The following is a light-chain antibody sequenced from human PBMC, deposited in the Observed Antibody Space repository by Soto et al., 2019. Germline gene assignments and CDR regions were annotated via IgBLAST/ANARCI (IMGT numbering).Light chain of an antibody. J-gene: IGKJ4*01. Sequence: EIVLTQSPGTLSLSPGERATLSCRASQSVSGRYLAWYQQKPGQAPRLLIYDASNRATGIPARFSGSGSGTDFTLTISSLEPEDFAVYYCQQRSNWPLTFGGGTKVEIK. CDR1: QSVSGRY. CDR2: DAS. V-gene: IGKV3-11*01. CDR3: QQRSNWPLT.